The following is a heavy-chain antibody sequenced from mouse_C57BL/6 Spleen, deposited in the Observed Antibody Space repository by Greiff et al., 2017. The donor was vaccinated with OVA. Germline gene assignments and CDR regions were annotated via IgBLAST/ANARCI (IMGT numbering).Heavy chain of an antibody. J-gene: IGHJ1*03. CDR2: IDPSDSET. Sequence: QVQLKQPGAELVRPGSSVKLSCKASGYTFTSYWMHWVKQRPIQGLEWIGNIDPSDSETHYNQKFKDKATLTVDKSSSTAYMQLSSLTSEDSAVYYCARGRNNYYGSSHWYFDVWGTGTTVTVSS. CDR1: GYTFTSYW. V-gene: IGHV1-52*01. CDR3: ARGRNNYYGSSHWYFDV. D-gene: IGHD1-1*01.